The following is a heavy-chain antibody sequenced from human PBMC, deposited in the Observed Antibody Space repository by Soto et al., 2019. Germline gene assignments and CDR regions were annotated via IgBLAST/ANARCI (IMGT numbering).Heavy chain of an antibody. J-gene: IGHJ6*02. CDR3: ARGATPSELELHYYYYYGMDV. V-gene: IGHV1-69*06. Sequence: QVQLLQSGAEVKKPGSSVKVSCKASGGTFSSYAISWVRQAPGQGLEWMGGVIPIFGTANYAQKFQGRVTITADKSTSTAYMEMSSLRSEDTDVYYCARGATPSELELHYYYYYGMDVWSQGNTVTVSS. D-gene: IGHD1-7*01. CDR2: VIPIFGTA. CDR1: GGTFSSYA.